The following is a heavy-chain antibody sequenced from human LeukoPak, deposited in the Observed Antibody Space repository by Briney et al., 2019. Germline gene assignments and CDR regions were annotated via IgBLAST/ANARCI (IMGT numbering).Heavy chain of an antibody. CDR2: INHSGST. V-gene: IGHV4-34*01. Sequence: SETLSLTCAVYGGSFSGYYWSWIRQPPGKGLEWIGEINHSGSTNYNPSLKSRVTISVDTSKNQFSLKLSSVTAADTAVYYCARHIVVVPAAITHFDYWGQGTLVTVSS. D-gene: IGHD2-2*01. CDR1: GGSFSGYY. CDR3: ARHIVVVPAAITHFDY. J-gene: IGHJ4*02.